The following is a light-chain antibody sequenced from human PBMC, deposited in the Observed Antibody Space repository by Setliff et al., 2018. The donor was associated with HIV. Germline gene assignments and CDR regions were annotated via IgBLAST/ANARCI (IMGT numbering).Light chain of an antibody. V-gene: IGLV7-43*01. CDR2: SAS. CDR1: TGAVTSGNY. CDR3: LLYYSGGYV. J-gene: IGLJ1*01. Sequence: QAVVTQEPSVTVSPGGTVTLTCASSTGAVTSGNYPNWFQQKPGQPPRALIYSASNKHSWTPGRFSGSLLGGKAALTLSHVQPEDEAEYYCLLYYSGGYVFGTGTKVTVL.